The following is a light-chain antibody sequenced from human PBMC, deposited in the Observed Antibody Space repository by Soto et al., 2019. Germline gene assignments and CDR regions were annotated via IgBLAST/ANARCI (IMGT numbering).Light chain of an antibody. CDR2: TAS. J-gene: IGKJ4*01. Sequence: DIQMTQSPSALSASVGDTVTITCRASQGITNYLAWYQQKPGNVPKLLIHTASNLESGVPSRFSGSGSGSDFTLTITGLQPEDVATYFCQQYDSVPLTFGGGTKVEIK. CDR1: QGITNY. V-gene: IGKV1-27*01. CDR3: QQYDSVPLT.